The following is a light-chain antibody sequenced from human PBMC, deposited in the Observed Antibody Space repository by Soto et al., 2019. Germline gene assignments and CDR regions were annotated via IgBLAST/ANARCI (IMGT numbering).Light chain of an antibody. CDR3: SSDAGNYNYV. CDR2: EVT. J-gene: IGLJ1*01. CDR1: SSDVGGYDH. V-gene: IGLV2-8*01. Sequence: QSALTQPPSASGSPGQSVTIPCTGTSSDVGGYDHVSWYQQHPGKAPKLMTYEVTKRPAGVPDRFSGSKSGNTASLTVSGLQAEDEADYFCSSDAGNYNYVFGTGTKVT.